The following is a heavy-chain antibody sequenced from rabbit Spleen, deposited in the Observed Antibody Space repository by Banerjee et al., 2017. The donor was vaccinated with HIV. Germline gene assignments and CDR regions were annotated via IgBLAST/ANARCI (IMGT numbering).Heavy chain of an antibody. J-gene: IGHJ4*01. D-gene: IGHD1-1*01. CDR1: GFSFSYRQV. Sequence: QEQLMESGGGLVKPEGSLTLTCTASGFSFSYRQVMCWVRQAPGKGLEWIACINAINGNAVYANWAKRRFTISKTSSTTVSLQVTSLTGADTATYFCARDLVAVIGWNFNLWGPGTLVTVS. CDR2: INAINGNA. CDR3: ARDLVAVIGWNFNL. V-gene: IGHV1S45*01.